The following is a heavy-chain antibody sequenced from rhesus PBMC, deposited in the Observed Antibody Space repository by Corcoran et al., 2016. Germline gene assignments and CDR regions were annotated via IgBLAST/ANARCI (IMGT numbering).Heavy chain of an antibody. CDR3: SSNYGNYWYFDL. CDR1: GGSFRSYW. CDR2: INGKSGST. J-gene: IGHJ2*01. D-gene: IGHD4-35*01. Sequence: QVQLQESGPGLVKPSETLSLTCAVSGGSFRSYWWSWIRQPPGKGLEWSGEINGKSGSTNYNPSLKSRVTMSKDASKNQFSLKLSSVTAADTAVYYCSSNYGNYWYFDLWGPGIPITISA. V-gene: IGHV4-80*01.